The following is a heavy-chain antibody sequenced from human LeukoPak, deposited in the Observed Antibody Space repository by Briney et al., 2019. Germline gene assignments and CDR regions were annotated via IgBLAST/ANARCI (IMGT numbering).Heavy chain of an antibody. V-gene: IGHV3-73*01. CDR1: GVTFSGSA. D-gene: IGHD1-7*01. J-gene: IGHJ5*02. CDR2: IYKRDKGYAT. Sequence: GGSLRLTCAASGVTFSGSALHWVRQPPGKGLEWVGQIYKRDKGYATATAYAASAKSRFTITRDDSLNPTYLHVKSPATEYTALYYCSSKTVTNSWSDPWGQGTLVTVSS. CDR3: SSKTVTNSWSDP.